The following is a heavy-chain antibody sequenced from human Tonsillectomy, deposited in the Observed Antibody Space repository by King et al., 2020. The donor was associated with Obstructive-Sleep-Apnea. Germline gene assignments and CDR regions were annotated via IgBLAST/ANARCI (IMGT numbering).Heavy chain of an antibody. CDR3: ATGGPDAFDF. CDR1: GITFSSYS. V-gene: IGHV3-48*04. Sequence: DVQLVESGGGLVQPGGSLRLSCAASGITFSSYSMNWVRQAPGKGLEWVSYISSSTCPIYYPDSVKGRFTTSRYNAKTSRYLQMNSLRAEDTAVYYCATGGPDAFDFWGRGTMVTVSS. D-gene: IGHD3-16*01. CDR2: ISSSTCPI. J-gene: IGHJ3*01.